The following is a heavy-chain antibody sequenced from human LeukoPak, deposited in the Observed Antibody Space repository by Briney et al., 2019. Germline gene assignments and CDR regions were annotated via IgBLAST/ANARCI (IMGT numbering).Heavy chain of an antibody. CDR1: GGSFSGYY. D-gene: IGHD3-22*01. CDR2: INHSGST. V-gene: IGHV4-34*01. J-gene: IGHJ4*02. CDR3: ARVGGTYYYDSSGSIDY. Sequence: SETLSLTCAVYGGSFSGYYWSWIRQPPGKGLEWIGEINHSGSTYYNPSLKSRVTISVDTSKNQFSLKLSSVTAADTAVYYCARVGGTYYYDSSGSIDYWGQGTLVTVSS.